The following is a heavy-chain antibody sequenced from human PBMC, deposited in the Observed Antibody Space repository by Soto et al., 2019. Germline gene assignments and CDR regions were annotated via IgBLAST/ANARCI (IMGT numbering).Heavy chain of an antibody. CDR1: GGSFSGYY. V-gene: IGHV4-34*01. J-gene: IGHJ3*02. Sequence: SETLSLTCAVYGGSFSGYYWSWIRQPPGKGLEWIGEINHSGSTNYNPSLKSRVTISVDTSKNQFSLKLSSVTAADTAVYYCARDLSGDYGALDTWGQGTMVTVSS. CDR2: INHSGST. CDR3: ARDLSGDYGALDT. D-gene: IGHD4-17*01.